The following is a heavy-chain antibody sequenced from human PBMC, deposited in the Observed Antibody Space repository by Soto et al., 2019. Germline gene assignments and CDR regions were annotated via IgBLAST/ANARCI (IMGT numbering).Heavy chain of an antibody. J-gene: IGHJ5*02. V-gene: IGHV3-9*01. CDR1: GFTFDDYG. CDR2: ISWDSGII. CDR3: AKDKGPYYDFWSGQRWFDP. D-gene: IGHD3-3*01. Sequence: EVQLVESGGGLVQPGRSLRLSCAASGFTFDDYGMHWVRLAPGKGLEWVAAISWDSGIIDYVDSVRGRFTISRDNAKSSLYLQMNNVGPEDTAVYYCAKDKGPYYDFWSGQRWFDPWGQGTLVTVSS.